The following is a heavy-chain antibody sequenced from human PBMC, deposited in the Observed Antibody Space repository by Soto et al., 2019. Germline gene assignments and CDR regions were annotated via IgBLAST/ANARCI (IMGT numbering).Heavy chain of an antibody. CDR2: IIPIFGTA. Sequence: SVKVSCKASGGTFSSYAISWVRQAPGQGLEWMGGIIPIFGTANYAQKFQGRVTITADESTSTAYMELSSLRSEDTAVYYCARASSQLVGEGYYGMDVWGQGTTVTVSS. J-gene: IGHJ6*02. D-gene: IGHD6-13*01. CDR3: ARASSQLVGEGYYGMDV. V-gene: IGHV1-69*13. CDR1: GGTFSSYA.